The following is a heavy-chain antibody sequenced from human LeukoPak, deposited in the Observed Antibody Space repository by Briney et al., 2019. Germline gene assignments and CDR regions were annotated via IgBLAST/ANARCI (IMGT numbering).Heavy chain of an antibody. J-gene: IGHJ4*02. Sequence: GVSVKVSCEASGYTFIGYYLHWVRQAPGRGLEWMGWINPHNGDTNYAQKFQGRVTMTRDTSITTAYMELSRLKSDDTAVYYCATVRDIVVGGGPYYFDYWGQGTLVTVSS. CDR3: ATVRDIVVGGGPYYFDY. CDR2: INPHNGDT. D-gene: IGHD2-15*01. CDR1: GYTFIGYY. V-gene: IGHV1-2*02.